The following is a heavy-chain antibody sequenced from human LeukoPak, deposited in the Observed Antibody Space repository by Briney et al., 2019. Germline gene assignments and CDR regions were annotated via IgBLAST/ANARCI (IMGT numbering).Heavy chain of an antibody. Sequence: SETLSLTCAVSGGSISNTGYYWGWIRQTPGKGLEWIGSIYYSGSPYYNPSLKSRVTISVDTSKNQFSLKSTSVTAADTAVYYCATQGSSGWYQGFDYWGQGTLVTVSS. V-gene: IGHV4-39*01. J-gene: IGHJ4*02. D-gene: IGHD6-19*01. CDR2: IYYSGSP. CDR3: ATQGSSGWYQGFDY. CDR1: GGSISNTGYY.